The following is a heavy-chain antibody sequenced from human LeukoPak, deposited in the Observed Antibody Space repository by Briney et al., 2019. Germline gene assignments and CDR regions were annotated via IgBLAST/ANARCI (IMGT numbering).Heavy chain of an antibody. D-gene: IGHD3-22*01. CDR1: GGSFSGYY. V-gene: IGHV4-34*01. CDR2: INHSGST. CDR3: ARGRAPTYYYDSSGYRYWYFDL. Sequence: SETLSLTCAVYGGSFSGYYWSWIRQPPGKGLEWIGEINHSGSTNYNPSLKSRVTISVDTSKNQFPLKLSSVTAADTAVYYCARGRAPTYYYDSSGYRYWYFDLWAVAPWSLSPQ. J-gene: IGHJ2*01.